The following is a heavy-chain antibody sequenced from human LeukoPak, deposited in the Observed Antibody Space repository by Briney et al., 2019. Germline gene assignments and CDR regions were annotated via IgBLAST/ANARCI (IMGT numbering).Heavy chain of an antibody. J-gene: IGHJ4*02. CDR1: GFTVSSNY. CDR3: ARDIYRGLRLLWFGELGY. D-gene: IGHD3-10*01. CDR2: IYSGGST. V-gene: IGHV3-53*01. Sequence: GGSLRLSCAASGFTVSSNYMSWVRQAPGKGLEWVSVIYSGGSTYYADSVKGRFTISRDNSKNRLYLQMNSLRAEDTAVYYCARDIYRGLRLLWFGELGYWGQGTLVTVSS.